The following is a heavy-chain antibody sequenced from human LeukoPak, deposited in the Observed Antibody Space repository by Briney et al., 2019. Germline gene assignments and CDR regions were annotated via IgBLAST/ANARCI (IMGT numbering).Heavy chain of an antibody. CDR3: ARLWDDTVMVTSHYYYGMDV. D-gene: IGHD5-18*01. V-gene: IGHV4-39*01. J-gene: IGHJ6*02. CDR1: GGSISSSSYY. CDR2: IYYSGST. Sequence: SETLSLTCTVSGGSISSSSYYWGWIRQPPGKGLEWIGGIYYSGSTYYNPSLKSRVTISVDTSKNQFSLKLSSVTAADTAVYYCARLWDDTVMVTSHYYYGMDVWGQGTTVTVSS.